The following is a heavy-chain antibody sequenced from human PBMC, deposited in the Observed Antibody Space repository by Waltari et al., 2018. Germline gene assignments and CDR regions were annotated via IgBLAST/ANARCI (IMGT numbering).Heavy chain of an antibody. CDR2: INHSGST. CDR3: ARGGVWPRFRYFDY. D-gene: IGHD5-12*01. Sequence: QVQLQQWGAGLLKPSETLSLTCAVYGGSFSGYYWSWIRQPPGKGLEWIGEINHSGSTNYNPSLKSRVTISVDTSKNHFSLKLSSVTAADTAVYYCARGGVWPRFRYFDYWGQGTLVTVSS. CDR1: GGSFSGYY. V-gene: IGHV4-34*01. J-gene: IGHJ4*02.